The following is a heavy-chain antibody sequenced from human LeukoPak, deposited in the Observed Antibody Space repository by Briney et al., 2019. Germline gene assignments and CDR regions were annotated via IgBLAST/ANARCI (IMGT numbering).Heavy chain of an antibody. J-gene: IGHJ2*01. D-gene: IGHD1-7*01. CDR1: GFTVRSYK. V-gene: IGHV3-21*01. CDR3: ARVNSRDWSFDL. CDR2: ISISSSYM. Sequence: GSLRLSCVVSGFTVRSYKMNWVRQAPGEGVGGGSCISISSSYMHYADSVKGRFTISRDNAKNSLYLQMTSLRAEDTAVYYCARVNSRDWSFDLWGRGTQVAVSS.